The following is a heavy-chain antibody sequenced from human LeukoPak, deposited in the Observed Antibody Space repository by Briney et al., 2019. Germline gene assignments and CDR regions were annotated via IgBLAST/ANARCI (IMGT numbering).Heavy chain of an antibody. CDR3: AKWSSSSWYDY. CDR2: MSGSGGST. D-gene: IGHD6-13*01. V-gene: IGHV3-23*01. Sequence: GGSLRLSCAASGFTFSSYAMSWVRQAPGKGLEWVSAMSGSGGSTYYADSAKGRFTISRDNSKNTLYLQMNSLRAEDTAIYYCAKWSSSSWYDYWGQGTLVTVSS. J-gene: IGHJ4*02. CDR1: GFTFSSYA.